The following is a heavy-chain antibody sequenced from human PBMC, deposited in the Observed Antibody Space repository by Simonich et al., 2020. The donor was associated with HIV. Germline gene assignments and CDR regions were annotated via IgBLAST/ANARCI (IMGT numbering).Heavy chain of an antibody. Sequence: QVQLQQWGAGLLKPSETLSLTCAVYGGSFSGYYWSWLRQPPRKGLKWIGEIKHSGITNNKSSLNSRATISVDKSKNQFSLKLSSVTAADTAIYYCARRDRELILYFDYWGQGNLVTVSS. J-gene: IGHJ4*02. CDR1: GGSFSGYY. D-gene: IGHD3-3*01. V-gene: IGHV4-34*04. CDR3: ARRDRELILYFDY. CDR2: IKHSGIT.